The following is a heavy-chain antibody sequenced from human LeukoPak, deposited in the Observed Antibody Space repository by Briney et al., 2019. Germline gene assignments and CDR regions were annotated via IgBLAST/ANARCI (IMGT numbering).Heavy chain of an antibody. J-gene: IGHJ6*02. Sequence: SETLSLTCTVSGGSISSGGYYWSWIRQHPGKGLEWIGYMYYSGSTYYNPSLKSRVNISVDTSKKQLSLKLSSVTAADTAVYYCARGLCSSTSCYYFYYGMDVWGQGTTVTVSS. V-gene: IGHV4-31*03. D-gene: IGHD2-2*01. CDR3: ARGLCSSTSCYYFYYGMDV. CDR2: MYYSGST. CDR1: GGSISSGGYY.